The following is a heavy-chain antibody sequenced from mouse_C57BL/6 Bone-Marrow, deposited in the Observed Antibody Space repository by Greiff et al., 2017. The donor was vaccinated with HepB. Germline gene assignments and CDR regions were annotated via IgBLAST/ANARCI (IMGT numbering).Heavy chain of an antibody. CDR3: ASPDGYSFDY. CDR2: IDPSDSYT. CDR1: GYTFTSYW. D-gene: IGHD2-3*01. Sequence: VQLQQPGAELVRPGTSVKLSCKASGYTFTSYWMHWVKQRPGQGLEWIGVIDPSDSYTNYNQKFKGKATLTVDTSSSTAYMQLSSLTSEDSAVYYCASPDGYSFDYWGQGTTLTVSS. V-gene: IGHV1-59*01. J-gene: IGHJ2*01.